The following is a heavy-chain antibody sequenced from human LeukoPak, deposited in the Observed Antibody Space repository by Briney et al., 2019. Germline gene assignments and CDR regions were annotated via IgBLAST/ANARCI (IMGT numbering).Heavy chain of an antibody. CDR1: GGSISSGGYY. V-gene: IGHV4-31*03. Sequence: SQTLSLTCTVSGGSISSGGYYWSWLRQHPGKGLEWIGYIYYSGSTYYNPSLKSRVTITVDTSKSHFSLKLRSVTAADTAVYYCARGFFSSSHYSYYYYMDVWDKGATVAVSS. CDR3: ARGFFSSSHYSYYYYMDV. CDR2: IYYSGST. D-gene: IGHD6-6*01. J-gene: IGHJ6*03.